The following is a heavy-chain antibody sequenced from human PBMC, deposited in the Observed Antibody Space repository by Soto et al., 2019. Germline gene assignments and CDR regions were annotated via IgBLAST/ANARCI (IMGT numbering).Heavy chain of an antibody. Sequence: VQLLESGGGLVQPGGSLRLSCAASGFTFSSYAMSWVRQAPGKGLEWVSAISGSGGSTYYADSVKGRFTISRDNSKNTLYLQMNSLRAEDTAVYYCAKDRAVVVVAASTWGYDYWGQGTLVTVSS. CDR2: ISGSGGST. CDR3: AKDRAVVVVAASTWGYDY. D-gene: IGHD2-15*01. CDR1: GFTFSSYA. V-gene: IGHV3-23*01. J-gene: IGHJ4*02.